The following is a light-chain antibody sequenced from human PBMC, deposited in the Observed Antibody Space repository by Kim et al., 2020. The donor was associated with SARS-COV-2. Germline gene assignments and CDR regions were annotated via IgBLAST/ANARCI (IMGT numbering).Light chain of an antibody. Sequence: VSPGQNATLSCRASQSVSSNLAWYQQKPGQPPRLLIYGASTRATGIPARFSGSASGTEFTLTISSLQSEDFAVYFCQQYKTWPLTFGGGTKVDIK. CDR2: GAS. V-gene: IGKV3-15*01. CDR3: QQYKTWPLT. CDR1: QSVSSN. J-gene: IGKJ4*01.